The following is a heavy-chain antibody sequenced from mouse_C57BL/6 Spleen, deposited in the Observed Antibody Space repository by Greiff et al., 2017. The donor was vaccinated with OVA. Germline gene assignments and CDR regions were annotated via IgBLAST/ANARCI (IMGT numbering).Heavy chain of an antibody. CDR1: GYAFSSSW. D-gene: IGHD1-1*01. CDR2: IYPGDGDT. CDR3: AKNLITTVSRDFDV. Sequence: QQPGPELVKPGASVKISCKASGYAFSSSWMNWVKQRPGKGLEWIGRIYPGDGDTNYNGKFKGKATLTADKSSSTAYMQLSSLTSEDSAVYFCAKNLITTVSRDFDVWGTGTTVTVSS. V-gene: IGHV1-82*01. J-gene: IGHJ1*03.